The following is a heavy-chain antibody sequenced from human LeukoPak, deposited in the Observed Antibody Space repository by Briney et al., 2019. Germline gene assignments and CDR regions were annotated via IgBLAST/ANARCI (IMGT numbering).Heavy chain of an antibody. CDR1: GFTFSSYA. CDR3: ARGLEYYDFWSGYYDY. CDR2: ISSNGGST. J-gene: IGHJ4*02. Sequence: GGSLRLSCSASGFTFSSYAMHWVRQAPGKGLEYVSAISSNGGSTYYADSVKGRFTISRDNSKNTLYLQMSSLRAEDTAVYYCARGLEYYDFWSGYYDYWGQGTLVTVSS. V-gene: IGHV3-64D*06. D-gene: IGHD3-3*01.